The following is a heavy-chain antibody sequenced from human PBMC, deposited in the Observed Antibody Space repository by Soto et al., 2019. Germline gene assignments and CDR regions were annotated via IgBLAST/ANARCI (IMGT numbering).Heavy chain of an antibody. V-gene: IGHV4-30-4*01. Sequence: PSETLSLTCAVSVVSISSADYHWAWIRQPPGKGLEWVGDIYSTGSTYSNPSLGSRVSLSADTSKNQLSLELSSVTAADTAVYYCARIIGATSVDSWGQGTLVTVSS. J-gene: IGHJ4*02. D-gene: IGHD1-26*01. CDR1: VVSISSADYH. CDR3: ARIIGATSVDS. CDR2: IYSTGST.